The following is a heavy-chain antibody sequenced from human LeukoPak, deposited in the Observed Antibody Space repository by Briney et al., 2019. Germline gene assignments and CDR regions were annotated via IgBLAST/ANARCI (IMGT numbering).Heavy chain of an antibody. J-gene: IGHJ4*02. Sequence: GRSLRLSCAASGFTFSSYGMHWVRQAPGKGLERVAVISYDGSNKYYADSVKGRFTISRDNSKNTLYLQMNSLRAEDTAVYYCAKVALIAARLGHFDYWGQGTLVTVSS. CDR1: GFTFSSYG. D-gene: IGHD6-6*01. CDR2: ISYDGSNK. CDR3: AKVALIAARLGHFDY. V-gene: IGHV3-30*18.